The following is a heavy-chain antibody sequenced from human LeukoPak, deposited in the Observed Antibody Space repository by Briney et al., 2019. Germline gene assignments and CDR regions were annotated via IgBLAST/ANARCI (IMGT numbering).Heavy chain of an antibody. Sequence: PGKSLRLSCTTSGFTFSHFGIHWVRQAPGKGLEWVAVIWSDGTDKYYGDSVKGRFTISRDNSENTVYLQMNSLRVEDTAVYYCAKDAQRGFDFSNSLESWGQGTLVTVSS. J-gene: IGHJ4*02. CDR1: GFTFSHFG. D-gene: IGHD4-11*01. V-gene: IGHV3-33*06. CDR3: AKDAQRGFDFSNSLES. CDR2: IWSDGTDK.